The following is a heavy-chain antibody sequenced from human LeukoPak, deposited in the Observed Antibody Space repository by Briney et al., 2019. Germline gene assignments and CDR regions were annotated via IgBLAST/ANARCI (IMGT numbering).Heavy chain of an antibody. D-gene: IGHD2-15*01. V-gene: IGHV4-39*01. CDR2: IYYSGST. J-gene: IGHJ4*02. CDR3: AGHRSGGYTNFDY. CDR1: GGSISSSSYY. Sequence: SETLSLTCTVSGGSISSSSYYWGWIRQPPGKGLEWIGSIYYSGSTYYNPSLKSRVTISVDTSKNQFSLKLSSVTAADTAVYYCAGHRSGGYTNFDYWGQGTLVTVSS.